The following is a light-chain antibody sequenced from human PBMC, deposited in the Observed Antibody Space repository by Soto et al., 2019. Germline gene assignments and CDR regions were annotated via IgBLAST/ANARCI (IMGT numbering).Light chain of an antibody. CDR1: QRINTN. J-gene: IGKJ5*01. CDR3: QQYHNWHPIT. CDR2: DAS. Sequence: MTQYPANLSLSPGETATLSCGAGQRINTNLAWYQQKLGQAPRLLIYDASTRATGIPARFSGSGSGTEFTLPISSLQSPDFALYYCQQYHNWHPITFGQGTRLEIK. V-gene: IGKV3D-15*01.